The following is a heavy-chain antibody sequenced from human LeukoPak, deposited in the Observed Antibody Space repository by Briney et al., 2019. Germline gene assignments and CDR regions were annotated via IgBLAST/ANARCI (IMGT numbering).Heavy chain of an antibody. CDR3: VRRLGMFGAFDI. Sequence: SETLSLTCAVYGGSFSGYYWSWIRQPPGKGLEWIGEINHSGSTNYNPSLKSRVTISVDTSKNQFSLKLSSVTAADTAVYYCVRRLGMFGAFDIWGQGTMVTVSS. V-gene: IGHV4-34*01. CDR2: INHSGST. CDR1: GGSFSGYY. D-gene: IGHD3-16*01. J-gene: IGHJ3*02.